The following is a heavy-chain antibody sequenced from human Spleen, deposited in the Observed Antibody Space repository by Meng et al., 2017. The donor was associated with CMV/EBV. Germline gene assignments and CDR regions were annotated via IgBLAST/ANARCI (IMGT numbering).Heavy chain of an antibody. J-gene: IGHJ5*02. V-gene: IGHV4-34*01. Sequence: EQRQWCGAGCLWPSQPLCLTRADSGEFFLSSYWRWTRRPPGKWLEWIGEINHSASTNYNPSLKSRVTISVDTSKNQFSLKLSSVPAADTAVYYCARGLPGLAARPGRWFDPWCQGTLVTVSS. CDR1: GEFFLSSY. D-gene: IGHD6-6*01. CDR3: ARGLPGLAARPGRWFDP. CDR2: INHSAST.